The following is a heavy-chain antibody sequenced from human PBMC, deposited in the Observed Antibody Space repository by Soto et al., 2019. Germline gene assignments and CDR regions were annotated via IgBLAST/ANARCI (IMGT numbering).Heavy chain of an antibody. CDR3: ARGIKAPNYPTFFVVATPPPGHFMDV. CDR2: INHSGST. J-gene: IGHJ6*03. D-gene: IGHD2-2*01. V-gene: IGHV4-34*01. Sequence: SETLSLTCAVYGGSFSGYYWSWIRQPPGKGLEWIGEINHSGSTNYNPSLKSRVTISVDTSKNQFSLKLSSVTAADTAVYYCARGIKAPNYPTFFVVATPPPGHFMDVWGKGPSVTGSS. CDR1: GGSFSGYY.